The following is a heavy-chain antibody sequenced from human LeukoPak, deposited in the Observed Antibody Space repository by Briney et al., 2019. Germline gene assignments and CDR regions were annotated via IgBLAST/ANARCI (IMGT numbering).Heavy chain of an antibody. CDR3: ARDSLYYYDSSGYRLGAFDI. D-gene: IGHD3-22*01. CDR2: INSDGSSI. CDR1: GFTFSSYW. Sequence: PGGSLRLSCAASGFTFSSYWLHWVRQAPGKGLVWVSRINSDGSSISYADSVKGRFTISRDNAKNTLYLQMNSLRAEDTAVYYCARDSLYYYDSSGYRLGAFDIWGKGTMVTVSS. V-gene: IGHV3-74*01. J-gene: IGHJ3*02.